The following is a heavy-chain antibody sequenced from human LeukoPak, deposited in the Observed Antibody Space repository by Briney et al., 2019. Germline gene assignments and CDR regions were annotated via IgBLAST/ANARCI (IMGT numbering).Heavy chain of an antibody. CDR3: ARIVIAESDY. Sequence: PSETLSLTCTVSGGPISSSSYYWGWIRQPPGKALEWLARIDWDDDKYYSTSLKTRLTISKDTSKNQVVLTMTNMDPEDTATYYCARIVIAESDYWGQGTLVTVSS. CDR2: IDWDDDK. V-gene: IGHV2-70*11. CDR1: GGPISSSSYY. J-gene: IGHJ4*02. D-gene: IGHD2/OR15-2a*01.